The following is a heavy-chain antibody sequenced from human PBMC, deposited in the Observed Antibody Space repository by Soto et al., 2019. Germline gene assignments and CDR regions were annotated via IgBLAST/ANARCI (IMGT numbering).Heavy chain of an antibody. CDR2: IYYSGTT. D-gene: IGHD5-12*01. Sequence: SETLSLTCTVSGGSISNYYWTWIRQPPGKGLEWIGYIYYSGTTNYNPSLKSRVTISVDTSKNQFSLTVTSVTAADTAVYYCARRIVATEPFAYWGQGTLVTVSP. V-gene: IGHV4-59*08. CDR3: ARRIVATEPFAY. J-gene: IGHJ4*02. CDR1: GGSISNYY.